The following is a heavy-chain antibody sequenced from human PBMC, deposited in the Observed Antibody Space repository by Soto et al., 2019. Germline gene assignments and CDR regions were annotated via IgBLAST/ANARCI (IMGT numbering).Heavy chain of an antibody. CDR3: AKETEQLGPTLFDH. CDR2: ISGSDGNT. V-gene: IGHV3-23*01. CDR1: GFTFSNFA. D-gene: IGHD6-13*01. J-gene: IGHJ4*02. Sequence: HPGGSLRLSCAASGFTFSNFAMSWVRRAPGKGLEWVSAISGSDGNTYYADSVKGRFTISRDISKNTLFLQMNSLTAEDTAVYYCAKETEQLGPTLFDHWGQGALVTVSS.